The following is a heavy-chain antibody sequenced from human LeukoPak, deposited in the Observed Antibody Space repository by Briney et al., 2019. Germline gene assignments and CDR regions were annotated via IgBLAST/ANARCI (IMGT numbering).Heavy chain of an antibody. Sequence: ASVKVSCKASGYTFTSYGISWVRQAPGQGLEWMGWISAYNGNTNYAQKLQGRVTMTTDTSTSTACMELRSLRSDDTAVYYCARDDTIFGVVISPQGNWFDPWGQGTLVTVSS. CDR1: GYTFTSYG. CDR3: ARDDTIFGVVISPQGNWFDP. V-gene: IGHV1-18*01. D-gene: IGHD3-3*01. J-gene: IGHJ5*02. CDR2: ISAYNGNT.